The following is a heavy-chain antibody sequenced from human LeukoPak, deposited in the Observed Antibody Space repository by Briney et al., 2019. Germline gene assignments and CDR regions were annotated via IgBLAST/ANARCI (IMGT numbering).Heavy chain of an antibody. CDR2: ISAYNGNT. CDR1: GYTFTSYG. CDR3: ARMTRGYSYGSY. V-gene: IGHV1-18*01. Sequence: ASVKVSCKASGYTFTSYGISWVRQAPGQGLEWMGWISAYNGNTNYAQKFQGRVTMTTDTSTSTAYMELRSLRSDDTAVYYCARMTRGYSYGSYWGQGTLVTVSS. D-gene: IGHD5-18*01. J-gene: IGHJ4*02.